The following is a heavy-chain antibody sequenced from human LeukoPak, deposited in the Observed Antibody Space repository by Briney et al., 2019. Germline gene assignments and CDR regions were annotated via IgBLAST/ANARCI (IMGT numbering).Heavy chain of an antibody. Sequence: PGGSLRLSCAASGFTFSSYSMNWVRQAPGKGLEWVSSISSSSSCIYYADSVKGRFTISRDNAKNSVYLQMNSLRAEDTAVYYCARGSHSSSWSDFDYWGQGTLVTVSS. CDR1: GFTFSSYS. J-gene: IGHJ4*02. CDR3: ARGSHSSSWSDFDY. V-gene: IGHV3-21*01. D-gene: IGHD6-13*01. CDR2: ISSSSSCI.